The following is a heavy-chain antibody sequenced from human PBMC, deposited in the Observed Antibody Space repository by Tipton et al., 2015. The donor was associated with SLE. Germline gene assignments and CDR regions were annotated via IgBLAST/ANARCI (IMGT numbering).Heavy chain of an antibody. J-gene: IGHJ4*02. CDR1: GASIRSHY. V-gene: IGHV4-59*11. CDR3: ARHQVHGDHDY. CDR2: IFHSGST. Sequence: TLSLTCTVSGASIRSHYWSWIRQTPGKGLEWIGSIFHSGSTKYRSSLRSRVTISLDTSRNQFSLNLTSVTAMDTAMYYCARHQVHGDHDYWGQGTLITVSS. D-gene: IGHD4-17*01.